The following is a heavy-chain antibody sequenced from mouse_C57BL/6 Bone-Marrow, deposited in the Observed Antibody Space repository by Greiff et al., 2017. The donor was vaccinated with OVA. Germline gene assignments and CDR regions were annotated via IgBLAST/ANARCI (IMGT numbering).Heavy chain of an antibody. CDR3: ASGGFITPLDY. Sequence: VQLQQSGPELVKPGASVKISCKASGYAFSSSWMNWVKQRPGKGLEWIGRIYPGDGDTNYNGKFKGKATLTPDKSSSTAYMQLSSLTSEDSAVYFCASGGFITPLDYWGQGTSVTVSS. J-gene: IGHJ4*01. CDR1: GYAFSSSW. V-gene: IGHV1-82*01. D-gene: IGHD1-1*01. CDR2: IYPGDGDT.